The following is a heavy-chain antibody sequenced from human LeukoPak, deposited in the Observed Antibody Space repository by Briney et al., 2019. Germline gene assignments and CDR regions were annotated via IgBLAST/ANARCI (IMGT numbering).Heavy chain of an antibody. CDR1: GFTFSSYA. CDR2: VSYDGSNK. J-gene: IGHJ4*02. Sequence: PGRSLGLSCAASGFTFSSYAMHWVRQAPGKGLEWVAVVSYDGSNKYYADSVKGRFTISRDNSKNTLYLQMNSLRAEDTAVYYCARSYDMPQGHYFDYWGQGTLVTVSS. V-gene: IGHV3-30*04. CDR3: ARSYDMPQGHYFDY. D-gene: IGHD3-9*01.